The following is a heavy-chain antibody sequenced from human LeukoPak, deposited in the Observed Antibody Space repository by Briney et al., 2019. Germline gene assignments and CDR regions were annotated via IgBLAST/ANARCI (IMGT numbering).Heavy chain of an antibody. D-gene: IGHD3-3*01. CDR2: ISGSGGST. CDR3: AKDLGVDFWSGYPYYFDY. J-gene: IGHJ4*02. CDR1: GFTFSSYA. Sequence: GGSLRLSCAASGFTFSSYAMSWVRQAPGKGLERVSAISGSGGSTYYADSVKGRFTISRDNSKNTLYLQMNSLRAEDTAVYYCAKDLGVDFWSGYPYYFDYWGQGTLVTVSS. V-gene: IGHV3-23*01.